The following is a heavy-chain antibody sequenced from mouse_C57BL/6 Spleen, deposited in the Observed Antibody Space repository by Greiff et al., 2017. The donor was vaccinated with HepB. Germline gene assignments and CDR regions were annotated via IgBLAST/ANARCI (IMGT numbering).Heavy chain of an antibody. V-gene: IGHV5-9-1*02. CDR2: ISSGGDYI. Sequence: EVKLMESGEGLVKPGGSLKLSCAASGFTFSSYAMSWVRQTPEKRLEWVAYISSGGDYIYYADTVKGRFTISRDNARNTLYLQMSSLKSEDTAMYYCTRERTGTGGFDYWGQGTTLTVSS. D-gene: IGHD4-1*01. J-gene: IGHJ2*01. CDR1: GFTFSSYA. CDR3: TRERTGTGGFDY.